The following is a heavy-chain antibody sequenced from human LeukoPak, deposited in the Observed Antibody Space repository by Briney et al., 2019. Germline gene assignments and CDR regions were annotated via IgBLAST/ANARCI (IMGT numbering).Heavy chain of an antibody. V-gene: IGHV1-69*13. CDR2: IIPIFGTA. CDR1: GGTFSSYA. J-gene: IGHJ4*02. D-gene: IGHD3-22*01. Sequence: SVKVSCTASGGTFSSYAISWVRQAPGQGLEWMGGIIPIFGTANYAQKFQGRVTITADESTSTAYMELSSLRSEDTAVYYCARALKGPYYYDSSGYYSPFDYWGQGTLVTVSS. CDR3: ARALKGPYYYDSSGYYSPFDY.